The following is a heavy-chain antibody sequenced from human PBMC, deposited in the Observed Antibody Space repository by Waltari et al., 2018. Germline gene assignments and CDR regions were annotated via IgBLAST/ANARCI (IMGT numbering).Heavy chain of an antibody. D-gene: IGHD6-6*01. J-gene: IGHJ5*02. V-gene: IGHV1-2*02. CDR1: GYTFTGYY. CDR3: ARDQAGGSSSDWFDP. Sequence: QVQLVQSGAEVKKPGASVKVSCKASGYTFTGYYMHWVRQATGEGLEWMGWINPNSGGTNYAQKFQGRVTMTRDTSISTAYMELSRLRSDDTAVYYCARDQAGGSSSDWFDPWGQGTLVTVSS. CDR2: INPNSGGT.